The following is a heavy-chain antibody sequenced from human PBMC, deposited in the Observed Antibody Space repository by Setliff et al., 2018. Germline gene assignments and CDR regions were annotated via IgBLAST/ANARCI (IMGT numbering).Heavy chain of an antibody. CDR2: ISAYSGET. CDR3: LRDRPYSNSPEDVFDI. Sequence: GASVKVSCKASGYTFNNYGIIWVRQAPGQGPEWMGWISAYSGETNYAQIFQGRVTMTTDTPTSTAYMELRSLTSDDTAVYYCLRDRPYSNSPEDVFDIWGQGTAVTVSS. J-gene: IGHJ3*02. CDR1: GYTFNNYG. D-gene: IGHD4-4*01. V-gene: IGHV1-18*01.